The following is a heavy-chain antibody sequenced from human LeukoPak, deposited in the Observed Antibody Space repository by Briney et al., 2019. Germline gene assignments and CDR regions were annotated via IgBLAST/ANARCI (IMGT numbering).Heavy chain of an antibody. V-gene: IGHV1-46*01. CDR1: GYTFTSYY. D-gene: IGHD1-7*01. Sequence: ASVKVSCKASGYTFTSYYMHWVRQAPGQGLEWMGIISPSGGSTSYAQKFQGRVTMTRDTSTSTVYMELSSLRSEDTAVYYRARSSVSTFDYWGQGTLVTVSS. CDR3: ARSSVSTFDY. J-gene: IGHJ4*02. CDR2: ISPSGGST.